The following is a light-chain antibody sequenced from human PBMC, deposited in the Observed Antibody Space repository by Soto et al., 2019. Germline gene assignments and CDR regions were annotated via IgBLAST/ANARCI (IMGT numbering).Light chain of an antibody. V-gene: IGKV1-5*03. CDR1: QSINTW. CDR3: QQYDTYSPWS. J-gene: IGKJ1*01. Sequence: DIQMTQSPSTLSASVGDRVTITCRASQSINTWLAWYQQKPGRAPKISIYKASNLDTGVPSRFSGSGSGTEFTLTISSLQPDVFATYYCQQYDTYSPWSFGQGTKLEIK. CDR2: KAS.